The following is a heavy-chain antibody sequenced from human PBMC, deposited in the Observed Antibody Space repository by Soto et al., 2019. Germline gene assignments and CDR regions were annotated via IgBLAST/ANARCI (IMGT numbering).Heavy chain of an antibody. CDR1: GFTFSSYA. V-gene: IGHV3-23*01. Sequence: GGSLRLSCAASGFTFSSYAMSWVRQAPGKGLEWVSAISGSGGSTYYADSVKGRFTISRDNSKNTLYLQMNSLRAEDTAVYYGAEGTGTEYDYIWGSVSRWDWFDPWGQGTLVTVSS. CDR2: ISGSGGST. D-gene: IGHD3-16*01. J-gene: IGHJ5*02. CDR3: AEGTGTEYDYIWGSVSRWDWFDP.